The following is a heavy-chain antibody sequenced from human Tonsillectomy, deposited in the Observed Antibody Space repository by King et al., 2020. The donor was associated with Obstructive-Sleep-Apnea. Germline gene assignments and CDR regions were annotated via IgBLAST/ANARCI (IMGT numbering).Heavy chain of an antibody. Sequence: VQLQQWGAGLLKPSETLSLTCAVYGGSFSDYYWSWIRQPPGKGLEWIGEINHSGSTNCNPSIKSRVTISVDMSKNQFSLKLTSVTAADTAVYYCARGSGAADVNWFDPWGQGALVTVSS. V-gene: IGHV4-34*01. CDR3: ARGSGAADVNWFDP. CDR1: GGSFSDYY. CDR2: INHSGST. J-gene: IGHJ5*02. D-gene: IGHD6-13*01.